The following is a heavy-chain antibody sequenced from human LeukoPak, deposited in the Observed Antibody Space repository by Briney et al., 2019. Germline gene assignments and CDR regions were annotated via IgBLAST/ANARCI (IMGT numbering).Heavy chain of an antibody. Sequence: SVKVSCKASGGTFSSYAISWVRQAPGQGLEWMGGIIPIFGTANYAQKFQGRVTITADESTSTAYMELSSLRSEDTAVYYCARGLYCGGDCYSDDAIDIWGQGTMVTVSS. CDR2: IIPIFGTA. CDR1: GGTFSSYA. D-gene: IGHD2-21*01. J-gene: IGHJ3*02. CDR3: ARGLYCGGDCYSDDAIDI. V-gene: IGHV1-69*13.